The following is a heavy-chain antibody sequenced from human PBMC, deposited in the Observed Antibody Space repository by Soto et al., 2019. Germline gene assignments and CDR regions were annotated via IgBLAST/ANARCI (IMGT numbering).Heavy chain of an antibody. CDR1: GFTFDKAW. CDR2: IKSKTDGGTT. CDR3: TTAPVLNLVF. D-gene: IGHD3-10*02. Sequence: GGSLRLSCVASGFTFDKAWMSWVRQAPGTGLEWVGRIKSKTDGGTTDYAAPVKGRFTISRDDLKDTLYLQMNSLKTEDTAMYLCTTAPVLNLVFWGQGTLVXVSS. V-gene: IGHV3-15*01. J-gene: IGHJ4*02.